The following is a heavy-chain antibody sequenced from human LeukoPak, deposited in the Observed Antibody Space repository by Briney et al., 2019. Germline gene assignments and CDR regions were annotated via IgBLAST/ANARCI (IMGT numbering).Heavy chain of an antibody. CDR1: GGSISSSSYY. V-gene: IGHV4-39*07. CDR3: ARVVVGAPGLYYFDY. CDR2: IYYSGST. D-gene: IGHD1-26*01. Sequence: SETLSLTCTVSGGSISSSSYYWGWIRQPPGKGLEWIGSIYYSGSTYYNPSLKSRVTISVDTSKNQFSLKLSSVTAADTAVYYCARVVVGAPGLYYFDYLGQGTLVTVSS. J-gene: IGHJ4*02.